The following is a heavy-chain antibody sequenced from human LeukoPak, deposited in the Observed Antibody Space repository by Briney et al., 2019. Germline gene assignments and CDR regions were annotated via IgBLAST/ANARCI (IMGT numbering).Heavy chain of an antibody. J-gene: IGHJ4*02. CDR2: ISSSSSYI. D-gene: IGHD5-18*01. V-gene: IGHV3-21*04. CDR1: GFSFSNYA. Sequence: PGGSLRLSCAASGFSFSNYAMHWVRQAPGKGLEWVSSISSSSSYIYYADSVKGRFTISRDNNKNSLYLQMNGLRTDDTGLYYCVKGRRRGYAYGTLESWGQGTLVTVSS. CDR3: VKGRRRGYAYGTLES.